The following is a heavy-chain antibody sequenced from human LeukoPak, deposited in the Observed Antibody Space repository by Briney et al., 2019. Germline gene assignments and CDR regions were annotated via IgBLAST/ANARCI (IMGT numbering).Heavy chain of an antibody. V-gene: IGHV3-23*01. CDR1: GFTFSSYG. D-gene: IGHD3-3*01. J-gene: IGHJ4*02. CDR2: ISGSGGST. CDR3: AKLRPLEWPPGYFDY. Sequence: PGGSLRLSCAASGFTFSSYGMHWVRQAPGKGLEWVSAISGSGGSTYYADSVKGRFTISRDNSKNTLYLQMNSLRAEDTAVYYCAKLRPLEWPPGYFDYWGQGTLVTVSS.